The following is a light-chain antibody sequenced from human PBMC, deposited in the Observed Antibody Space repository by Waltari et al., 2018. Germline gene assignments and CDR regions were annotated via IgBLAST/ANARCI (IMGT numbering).Light chain of an antibody. CDR2: HTS. CDR1: QRVSIY. Sequence: IVLTQSPGTLSLSPGERATLSCRASQRVSIYLAWYQQKPGQDPRPLISHTSTRATGIPDRFSGSGSGTDFSLTISGLEPEDFAVYYCQHYKNLPVSFGQGTRVEIK. V-gene: IGKV3-20*01. CDR3: QHYKNLPVS. J-gene: IGKJ1*01.